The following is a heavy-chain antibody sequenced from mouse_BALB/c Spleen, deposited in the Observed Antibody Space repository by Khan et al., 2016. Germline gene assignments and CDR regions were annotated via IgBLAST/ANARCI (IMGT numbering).Heavy chain of an antibody. J-gene: IGHJ2*01. Sequence: VQLQQSGAELVKPGASVKLSCTASGCNIKDTFMHWVKQRPEQGLEWIGRIDPANGNTRYDPKFQGKATITADTSSNTAYLQLSSLISEDTAVYYCARRGPIYYDGSTYGYWGQGTTLTVSS. CDR1: GCNIKDTF. V-gene: IGHV14-3*02. D-gene: IGHD1-1*01. CDR2: IDPANGNT. CDR3: ARRGPIYYDGSTYGY.